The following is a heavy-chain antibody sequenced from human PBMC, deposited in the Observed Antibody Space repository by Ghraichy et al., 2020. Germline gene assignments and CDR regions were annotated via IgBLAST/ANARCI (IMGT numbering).Heavy chain of an antibody. CDR3: AREEKPTVTIHHRDEYFDY. Sequence: GGSLRLSCAASGFTFSSYAMHWVRQAPGKGLEWVAVISYDGSNKYYADSVKGRFTISRDNSKNTLYLQMNSLRAEDTAVYYCAREEKPTVTIHHRDEYFDYWGQGTLVTVSS. CDR2: ISYDGSNK. V-gene: IGHV3-30*04. CDR1: GFTFSSYA. D-gene: IGHD4-17*01. J-gene: IGHJ4*02.